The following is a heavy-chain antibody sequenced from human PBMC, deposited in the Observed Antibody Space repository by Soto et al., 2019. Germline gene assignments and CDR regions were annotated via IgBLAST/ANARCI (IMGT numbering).Heavy chain of an antibody. CDR3: ARGDDSSGYDAFDI. J-gene: IGHJ3*02. V-gene: IGHV4-31*03. D-gene: IGHD3-22*01. Sequence: SETLSLTCTVSGGSISSGGYYWSWIRQHPGKGLEWIGYIYYSGSTYYNPSLKSRVTISVDTSKNQFSLKLSSVTAADTAVYYCARGDDSSGYDAFDIWGQGTMVTVS. CDR2: IYYSGST. CDR1: GGSISSGGYY.